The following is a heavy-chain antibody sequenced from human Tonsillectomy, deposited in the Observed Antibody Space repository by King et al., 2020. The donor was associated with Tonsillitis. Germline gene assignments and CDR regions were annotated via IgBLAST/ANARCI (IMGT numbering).Heavy chain of an antibody. CDR3: ASPSFTSTFDN. J-gene: IGHJ3*02. CDR1: GGSITSSSFY. CDR2: SYYIGAK. V-gene: IGHV4-39*01. Sequence: LQLQESGPGLVKPSETLSLTCTVSGGSITSSSFYWGWIRQPPGKGLEWIGSSYYIGAKYFNPSLRSQVTISVDRSKNQFSLKLTSVTAADTAVYYCASPSFTSTFDNWGQGTMVTVSS. D-gene: IGHD3-3*01.